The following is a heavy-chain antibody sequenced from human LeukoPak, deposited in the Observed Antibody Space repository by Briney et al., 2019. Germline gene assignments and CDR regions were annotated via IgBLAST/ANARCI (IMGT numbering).Heavy chain of an antibody. CDR3: ARVRGDFETD. CDR2: RYYSGST. V-gene: IGHV4-59*01. D-gene: IGHD3-16*01. CDR1: GGSISSYY. J-gene: IGHJ1*01. Sequence: SETLSLTCSVSGGSISSYYWTWIRQPPGKGLEWIGYRYYSGSTTYNPSLKSRVTISVDTCKSQVSLKLISVTAADTAIYYCARVRGDFETDWGQGTLVTVSS.